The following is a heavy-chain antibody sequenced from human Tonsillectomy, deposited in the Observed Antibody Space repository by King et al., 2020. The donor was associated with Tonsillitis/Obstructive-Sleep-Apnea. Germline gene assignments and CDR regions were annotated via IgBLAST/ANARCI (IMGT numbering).Heavy chain of an antibody. CDR3: ARGAVVGSTPYFDY. Sequence: VQLVESGGGLVQPGGSLRLSCAASGFTFTNDEMNWVRQAPGKGLEWVSYISSGGSTMYYADSVKGRFTISRDNGKNSLYLQMNRLRAEDTAVYYCARGAVVGSTPYFDYWGQGALVTVSS. J-gene: IGHJ4*02. D-gene: IGHD1-26*01. V-gene: IGHV3-48*03. CDR1: GFTFTNDE. CDR2: ISSGGSTM.